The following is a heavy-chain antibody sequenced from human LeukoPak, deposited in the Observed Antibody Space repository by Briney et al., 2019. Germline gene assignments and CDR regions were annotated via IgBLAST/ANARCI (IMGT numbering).Heavy chain of an antibody. CDR3: ARDLYCSSTSCYGSSDAFDI. CDR1: GYTFTGYY. Sequence: ASVKVSCKASGYTFTGYYMHWVRQAPGQGLEGMGWINPNSGGTNYAQKFQGRVTMTRDTSISTAYMELSRLRSDATAVYYCARDLYCSSTSCYGSSDAFDIWGQGTMVTVSS. CDR2: INPNSGGT. D-gene: IGHD2-2*01. J-gene: IGHJ3*02. V-gene: IGHV1-2*02.